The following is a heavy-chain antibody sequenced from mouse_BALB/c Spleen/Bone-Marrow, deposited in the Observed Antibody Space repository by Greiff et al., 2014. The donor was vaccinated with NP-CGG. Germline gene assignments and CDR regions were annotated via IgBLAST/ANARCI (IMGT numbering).Heavy chain of an antibody. CDR1: GYTFTSYW. V-gene: IGHV1-69*01. CDR3: KRTYGSSYEYYFDY. D-gene: IGHD1-1*01. CDR2: IYPSDSST. J-gene: IGHJ2*01. Sequence: VQLQQSGAELVRPGASVKLSCKASGYTFTSYWINWVKQRPGQGLEWIGNIYPSDSSTNYNQKFKDKSTLTVDKSSSTAYMQLSSPASEDSAVYYCKRTYGSSYEYYFDYWGQGAALTNTS.